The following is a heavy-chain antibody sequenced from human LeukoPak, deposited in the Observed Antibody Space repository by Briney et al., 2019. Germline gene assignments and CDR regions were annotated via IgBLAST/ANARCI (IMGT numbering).Heavy chain of an antibody. CDR3: AKGLDRNYWDRYYYGMDV. D-gene: IGHD1-14*01. CDR1: GFTFSSYA. CDR2: ISYDGSNK. Sequence: QPGGSLRLSCAASGFTFSSYAMHWVRQAPGKGLEWVAVISYDGSNKYYADSVKGRFTISRDNSKNTLYLQMNGLRAEDTAVYYCAKGLDRNYWDRYYYGMDVWGQGTTVTVSS. J-gene: IGHJ6*02. V-gene: IGHV3-30-3*01.